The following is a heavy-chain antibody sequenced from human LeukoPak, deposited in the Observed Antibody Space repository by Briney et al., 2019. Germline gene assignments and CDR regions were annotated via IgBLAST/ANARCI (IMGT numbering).Heavy chain of an antibody. D-gene: IGHD6-13*01. Sequence: SETLSLTCTATGRSNDNVSYYWSWIRQPAGKGLEWIGRIHPTGNTMYNPSLESRVTILMDTSKKQVSLKLTSVTAADTAVYYCASHYSTSGIDAFDVWGQGTVVTVSS. CDR2: IHPTGNT. V-gene: IGHV4-61*02. CDR1: GRSNDNVSYY. CDR3: ASHYSTSGIDAFDV. J-gene: IGHJ3*01.